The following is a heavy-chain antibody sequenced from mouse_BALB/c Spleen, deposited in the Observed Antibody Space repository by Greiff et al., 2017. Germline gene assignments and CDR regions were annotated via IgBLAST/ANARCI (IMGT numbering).Heavy chain of an antibody. J-gene: IGHJ2*01. Sequence: LQESGPELVKPGASVRISCKASGYTFTSYYIHWVKQRPGQGLEWIGWIYPGNVNTKYNEKFKGKATLTADKSSSTAYMQLSSLTSEDSAVYFCARGDWERYYFDYWGQGTTLTVSS. CDR3: ARGDWERYYFDY. D-gene: IGHD4-1*01. CDR2: IYPGNVNT. CDR1: GYTFTSYY. V-gene: IGHV1S56*01.